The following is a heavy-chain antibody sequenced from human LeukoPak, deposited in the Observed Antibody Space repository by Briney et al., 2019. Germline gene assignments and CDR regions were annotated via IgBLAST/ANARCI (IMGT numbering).Heavy chain of an antibody. V-gene: IGHV4-39*01. Sequence: SETLSLTCTVSGGSISSSSYYRGWIRQPPGKGLEWIGSIYYSGSTYYNPSLKSRVTISVDTSKNQFSLKLSSVTAADTAVYYCARLKGEVAASTDFDYWGQGTLVTVSS. J-gene: IGHJ4*02. CDR2: IYYSGST. D-gene: IGHD2-15*01. CDR3: ARLKGEVAASTDFDY. CDR1: GGSISSSSYY.